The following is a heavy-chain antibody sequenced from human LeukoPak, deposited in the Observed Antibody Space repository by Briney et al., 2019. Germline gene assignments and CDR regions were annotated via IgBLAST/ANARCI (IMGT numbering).Heavy chain of an antibody. CDR2: IWYDGSNK. J-gene: IGHJ4*02. Sequence: GGSLRLSCAASGFTISSYDMHWVRQAPGKGLEWVAVIWYDGSNKYYADSLKGRFTISRDNSKNTLYLQMNSLRAEDTAVYYCARGECGGDCYSFGYWGQGTLVTVSS. V-gene: IGHV3-33*01. D-gene: IGHD2-21*02. CDR1: GFTISSYD. CDR3: ARGECGGDCYSFGY.